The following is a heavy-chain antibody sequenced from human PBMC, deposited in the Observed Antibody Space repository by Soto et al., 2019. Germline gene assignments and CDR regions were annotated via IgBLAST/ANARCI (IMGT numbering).Heavy chain of an antibody. D-gene: IGHD3-10*01. J-gene: IGHJ4*02. V-gene: IGHV3-66*01. CDR2: IYSGGST. CDR3: AGITMVRKRNYDY. Sequence: EVQLVESGGGLVQPGGSLRLSCAASGFTVSSNYMSWVRQAPGKGLEWVSVIYSGGSTYYADSVKGRFTISRDNSKNTLYLQMNSLRAEDTAVYYCAGITMVRKRNYDYWGQGTLVTVSS. CDR1: GFTVSSNY.